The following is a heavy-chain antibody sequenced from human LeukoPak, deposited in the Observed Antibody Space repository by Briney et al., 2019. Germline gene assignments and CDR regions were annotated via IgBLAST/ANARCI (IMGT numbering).Heavy chain of an antibody. Sequence: SETLSLTCAVYGGSFSGYYWSWIRQPPGKGLEWIGEINHSGSTNSNPSLKSRVTISVDTSKNQFSLKLTSVTAADTAVYYCARRDGGAAFDIWGQGTMVTVSS. V-gene: IGHV4-34*01. CDR1: GGSFSGYY. J-gene: IGHJ3*02. CDR2: INHSGST. D-gene: IGHD4-23*01. CDR3: ARRDGGAAFDI.